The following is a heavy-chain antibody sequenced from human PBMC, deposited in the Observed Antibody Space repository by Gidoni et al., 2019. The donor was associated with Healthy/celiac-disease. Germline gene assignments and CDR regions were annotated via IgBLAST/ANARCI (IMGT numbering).Heavy chain of an antibody. CDR1: GFTFSSYG. CDR2: IWYDGSNK. V-gene: IGHV3-33*01. Sequence: QVQLVESGGGVVQPGRSLRLSCAASGFTFSSYGMHWVRQAPGKGLVWVAVIWYDGSNKYYEDSVKGRFTISRDNSKNTLYLQMNSLRAEDTAVYYCAGEYYYDSSTKNWFDPWGQGTLVTVSS. D-gene: IGHD3-22*01. J-gene: IGHJ5*02. CDR3: AGEYYYDSSTKNWFDP.